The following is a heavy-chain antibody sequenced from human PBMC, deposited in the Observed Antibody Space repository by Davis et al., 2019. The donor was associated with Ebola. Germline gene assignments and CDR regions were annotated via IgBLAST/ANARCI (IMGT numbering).Heavy chain of an antibody. J-gene: IGHJ3*02. Sequence: SETLSLTCTVSGGSISSYYWSWIRQPPGKGLEWIGEINHSGSTNYNPSLKSRVTISVDTSKNQFSLKLSSVTAADTAVYYCAREPYGSGKSDAFDIWGQGTMVTVSS. CDR2: INHSGST. D-gene: IGHD3-10*01. CDR1: GGSISSYY. CDR3: AREPYGSGKSDAFDI. V-gene: IGHV4-34*01.